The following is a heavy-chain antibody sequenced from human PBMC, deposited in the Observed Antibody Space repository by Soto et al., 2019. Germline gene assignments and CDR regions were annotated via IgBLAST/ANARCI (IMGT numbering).Heavy chain of an antibody. CDR1: GFTFSSYS. CDR2: ISSSSSYI. V-gene: IGHV3-21*01. J-gene: IGHJ4*02. D-gene: IGHD6-6*01. Sequence: EVQLVESGGGLVKPGGSLRLACAASGFTFSSYSMNWFRQAPGKGLEWVSSISSSSSYIYYADSVKGRFTISRDNAKNSLYLQMNSLRAEDTAVYYCARVGGQLVPGFDYWGKGNLVTVSS. CDR3: ARVGGQLVPGFDY.